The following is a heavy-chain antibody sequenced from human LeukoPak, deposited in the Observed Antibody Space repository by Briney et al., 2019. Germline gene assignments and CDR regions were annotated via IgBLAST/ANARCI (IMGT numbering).Heavy chain of an antibody. J-gene: IGHJ4*02. D-gene: IGHD4-17*01. CDR1: GGTFSSYG. Sequence: ASVKVSCKASGGTFSSYGISWVRQAPGQGLEWMGWISAYNGNTNYAQKLQGRVTMTTDTSTSTAYMELRSLRSDDTAVYYCARGGGTRRATTGGSDYWGQGTLVTVSS. CDR2: ISAYNGNT. V-gene: IGHV1-18*01. CDR3: ARGGGTRRATTGGSDY.